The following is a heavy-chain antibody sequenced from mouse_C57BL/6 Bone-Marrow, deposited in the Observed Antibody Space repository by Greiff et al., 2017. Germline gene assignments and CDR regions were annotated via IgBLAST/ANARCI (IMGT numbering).Heavy chain of an antibody. CDR2: INPNYGTT. CDR1: GYSFTDYN. D-gene: IGHD2-4*01. Sequence: VQLQQSGPELVKPGASVKISCKASGYSFTDYNMNWVKQSNGKSLEWIGVINPNYGTTSYNQKFKGKATLTVDQSSSTAYMLLSSLTSEDSAVYYCASGYDYDYAMDFEGRGTAVTVTS. CDR3: ASGYDYDYAMDF. V-gene: IGHV1-39*01. J-gene: IGHJ4*01.